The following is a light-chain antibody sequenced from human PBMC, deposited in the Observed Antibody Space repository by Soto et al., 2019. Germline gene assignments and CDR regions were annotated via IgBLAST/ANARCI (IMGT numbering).Light chain of an antibody. V-gene: IGKV3-15*01. CDR2: GAS. CDR3: QQYNNWGRT. CDR1: QSVATN. Sequence: EIPVTQSPGTLSVSPGERVTLSCRASQSVATNIAWYQQKPGQSPRLLIYGASSRASSTPLRFSGRGSGTEFTLTISSLQSVDSAVYYCQQYNNWGRTFGQGTKLEIK. J-gene: IGKJ2*01.